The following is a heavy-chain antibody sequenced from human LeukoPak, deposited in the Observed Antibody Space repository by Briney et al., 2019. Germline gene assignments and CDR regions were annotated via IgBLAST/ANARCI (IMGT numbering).Heavy chain of an antibody. J-gene: IGHJ6*03. CDR3: ARYTNYYYYMDV. CDR1: GYSFTSYW. D-gene: IGHD2-2*02. CDR2: IYPGDSDT. Sequence: GESLKISRKGSGYSFTSYWIGWVRQMPGKGREWMGIIYPGDSDTRYSPSFQGQVTISADKSISTAYLQWSGLKSSDTAMYYCARYTNYYYYMDVWGKGTTVTVSS. V-gene: IGHV5-51*01.